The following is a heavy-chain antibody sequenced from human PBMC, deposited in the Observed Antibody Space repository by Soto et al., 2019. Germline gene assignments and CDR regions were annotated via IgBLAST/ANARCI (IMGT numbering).Heavy chain of an antibody. CDR3: AHVYGGYDNFDY. Sequence: QITLRATGPTLVQPTQTLTLTCTFSGFSLSNSGVGVGWIRQPPGKALKWLALIYWDDDKPNSPSLKSRLTITKDTAKTQVVLTMTNMDPVATATYYCAHVYGGYDNFDYWGQGTLVTVSS. V-gene: IGHV2-5*02. CDR1: GFSLSNSGVG. CDR2: IYWDDDK. D-gene: IGHD5-12*01. J-gene: IGHJ4*02.